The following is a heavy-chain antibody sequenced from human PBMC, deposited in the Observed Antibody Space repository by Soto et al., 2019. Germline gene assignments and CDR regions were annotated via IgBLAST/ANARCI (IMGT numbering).Heavy chain of an antibody. J-gene: IGHJ4*02. CDR1: VFTFSSYS. CDR3: ARVFGSVFSSTSSWDYYFDY. D-gene: IGHD2-2*01. V-gene: IGHV3-30-3*01. Sequence: GGSLRFSCAASVFTFSSYSMHWVRQAPGKGLEWVAVISYDGSDKYYADSVKGRFTISRDNSKNTLYLKMNSLRAEDTAVYYCARVFGSVFSSTSSWDYYFDYWGQGTLVTLSS. CDR2: ISYDGSDK.